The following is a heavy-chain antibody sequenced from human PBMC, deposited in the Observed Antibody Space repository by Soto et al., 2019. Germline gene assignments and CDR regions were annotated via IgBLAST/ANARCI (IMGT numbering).Heavy chain of an antibody. D-gene: IGHD6-13*01. Sequence: PGESLKISCNGSGYSFTSYWIGWVRQMPGKGLEWMGIIYPGDSDTRYSPSFQGQVTISADKSISTAYLQWSSLKASDTAMYYCARGSSSYYYYYGMDVWGQGTTVTVSS. CDR3: ARGSSSYYYYYGMDV. J-gene: IGHJ6*02. CDR1: GYSFTSYW. CDR2: IYPGDSDT. V-gene: IGHV5-51*01.